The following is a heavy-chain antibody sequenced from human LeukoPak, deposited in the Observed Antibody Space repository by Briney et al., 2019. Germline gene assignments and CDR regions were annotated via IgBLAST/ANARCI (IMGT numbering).Heavy chain of an antibody. CDR1: GFTFSSYA. CDR3: AKAEGYDILTGLDY. V-gene: IGHV3-23*01. Sequence: GGSLRLSCATSGFTFSSYAMSWVRQAPGKGLEWVSGISASGGSTYYADSVKGRFTISRDNSKNTLYLQMNSLRTEDTAVYYCAKAEGYDILTGLDYWGQGTVVTVSS. D-gene: IGHD3-9*01. J-gene: IGHJ4*02. CDR2: ISASGGST.